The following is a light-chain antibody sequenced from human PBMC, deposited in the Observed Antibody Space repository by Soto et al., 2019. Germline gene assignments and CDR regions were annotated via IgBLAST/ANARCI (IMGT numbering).Light chain of an antibody. CDR2: GAS. CDR1: QSVSSN. CDR3: QQRRSWQVT. Sequence: EIVMTQSPATLSVSPGERATLSCRASQSVSSNLAWYQQKPGQAPRLLIYGASTRATGIPARFSGSGSGTEFTLTISSLQSEDFAVYYCQQRRSWQVTFGQGTRLENK. J-gene: IGKJ5*01. V-gene: IGKV3-15*01.